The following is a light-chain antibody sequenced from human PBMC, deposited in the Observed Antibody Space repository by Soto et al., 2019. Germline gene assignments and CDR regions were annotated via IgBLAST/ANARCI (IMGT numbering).Light chain of an antibody. CDR3: QHFYNYPYT. CDR1: QGISSA. Sequence: AIPLTQSPSSLSASVGDRVSITCRASQGISSALAWYQQKPGKAPNLLIYDASSLQSGVPSRFSGSVSGTDFILTISSLQPEDFATYFCQHFYNYPYTFGQGTKLEIE. J-gene: IGKJ2*01. CDR2: DAS. V-gene: IGKV1D-13*01.